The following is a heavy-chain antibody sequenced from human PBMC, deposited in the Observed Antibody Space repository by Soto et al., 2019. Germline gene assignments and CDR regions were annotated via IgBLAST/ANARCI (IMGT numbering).Heavy chain of an antibody. V-gene: IGHV4-59*01. D-gene: IGHD3-3*01. CDR3: ARDRFSVY. Sequence: QVQLQESGPGLVKPSETLSLTCTVSGDSISNYYWSWIRQRPGKGLEWIGYIYNNENTNYNPSLKSRVTISVDTSKNQISLKLSSVTAADTAMYYCARDRFSVYWGQGTLVTVSS. CDR2: IYNNENT. CDR1: GDSISNYY. J-gene: IGHJ4*02.